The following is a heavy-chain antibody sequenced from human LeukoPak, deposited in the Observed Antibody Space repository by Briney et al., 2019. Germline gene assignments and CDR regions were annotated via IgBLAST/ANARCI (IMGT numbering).Heavy chain of an antibody. V-gene: IGHV3-48*01. CDR1: GFTFSSYS. CDR3: AKDRGDYYYYGMDV. CDR2: ISSSSSTI. D-gene: IGHD3-10*01. J-gene: IGHJ6*02. Sequence: GGPLRLSCAASGFTFSSYSMNWVRQAPGKGLEWVSYISSSSSTIYYADSVKGRFTISRDNSKNTLYLQMNSLRAEDTAVYYCAKDRGDYYYYGMDVWGQGTTVTVSS.